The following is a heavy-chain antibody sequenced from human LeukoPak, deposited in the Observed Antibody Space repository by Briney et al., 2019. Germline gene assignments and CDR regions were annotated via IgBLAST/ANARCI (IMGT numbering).Heavy chain of an antibody. D-gene: IGHD3-22*01. J-gene: IGHJ4*02. Sequence: GASVKVSCKASGGTFSSYAISWVRQAPGRGLEWMGGIIPIFGTANYAQKFQGRVTITADESTSTAYMELSSLRSEDTAVYYCARRSGSYYDSSGYYFDYWGQGTLVTVSS. CDR2: IIPIFGTA. CDR3: ARRSGSYYDSSGYYFDY. V-gene: IGHV1-69*13. CDR1: GGTFSSYA.